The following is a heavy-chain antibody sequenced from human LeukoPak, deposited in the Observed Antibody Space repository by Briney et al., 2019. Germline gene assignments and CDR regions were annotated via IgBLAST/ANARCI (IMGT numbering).Heavy chain of an antibody. D-gene: IGHD2-15*01. CDR2: INWNGGST. Sequence: GGSLRLSCAASGFTFDDYGMTWVRQAPGRGLEWVSGINWNGGSTGYADSVKGRFTISRDNAKNSLYLQMNSLRAEDTAFYYCARSGGYSLARDWFDPWGQGTLVTVYS. CDR1: GFTFDDYG. CDR3: ARSGGYSLARDWFDP. J-gene: IGHJ5*02. V-gene: IGHV3-20*04.